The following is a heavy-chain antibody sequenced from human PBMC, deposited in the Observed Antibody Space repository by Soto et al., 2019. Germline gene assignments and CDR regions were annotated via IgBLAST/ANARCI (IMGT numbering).Heavy chain of an antibody. V-gene: IGHV1-2*04. D-gene: IGHD1-26*01. CDR2: INPNSGGT. CDR3: ARGTYSGGIVGATRDYFDY. J-gene: IGHJ4*02. CDR1: GYTFTGYY. Sequence: QVQLVQSGAEVKKPGASVKVSCKASGYTFTGYYMRWVRQAPGQGLEWMGWINPNSGGTNYAQKFQGWVTMTRDTSISTAYMELSRLRSDDTAVYYCARGTYSGGIVGATRDYFDYWGQGTLVTVSS.